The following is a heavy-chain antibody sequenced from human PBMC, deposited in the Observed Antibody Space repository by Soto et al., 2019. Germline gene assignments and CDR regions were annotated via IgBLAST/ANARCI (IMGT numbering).Heavy chain of an antibody. CDR2: IYPGDSDT. D-gene: IGHD5-12*01. V-gene: IGHV5-51*03. CDR1: GYSFTSYW. Sequence: GRSLKISCKGSGYSFTSYWIGWVRQMPGKGLEWMGIIYPGDSDTRYSPSFQGQVTISADKSISTAYLQWSSLKASDTAMYYCARLNRRYSGYWGGSYFDYWGQGTLVTVSS. CDR3: ARLNRRYSGYWGGSYFDY. J-gene: IGHJ4*02.